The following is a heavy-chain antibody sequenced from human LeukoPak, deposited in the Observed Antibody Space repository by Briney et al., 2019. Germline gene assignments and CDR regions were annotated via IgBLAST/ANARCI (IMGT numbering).Heavy chain of an antibody. CDR3: ARDLVRTSSGYNNYVDY. CDR1: GYTFTGYY. CDR2: INPNSGGT. Sequence: ASVKVSCKASGYTFTGYYMHWVRQAPGQGLEWMGWINPNSGGTNYAQKFQGRVTMTRDTSISTAYMELSRLRSDDTAVYYCARDLVRTSSGYNNYVDYWGQGTLVTVSS. J-gene: IGHJ4*02. D-gene: IGHD3-22*01. V-gene: IGHV1-2*02.